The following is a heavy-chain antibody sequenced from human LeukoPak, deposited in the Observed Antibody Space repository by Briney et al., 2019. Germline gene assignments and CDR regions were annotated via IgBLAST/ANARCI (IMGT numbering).Heavy chain of an antibody. J-gene: IGHJ4*02. CDR1: GDSINSYY. CDR3: ARDPTY. CDR2: IYYTGST. V-gene: IGHV4-59*01. Sequence: PSETLSLTCTVSGDSINSYYWTWIRQAPGKGLEWIGYIYYTGSTNYSPSLKSRVSISIDPSKNQFSLKLTSVTAAEMAVYYCARDPTYWGQGILVTVSS.